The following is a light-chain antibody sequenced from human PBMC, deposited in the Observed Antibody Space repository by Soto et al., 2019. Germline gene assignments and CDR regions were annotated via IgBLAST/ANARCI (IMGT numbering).Light chain of an antibody. CDR1: QTVSGNY. Sequence: EIVLTQSPGILSLSPGERATLSCRASQTVSGNYLAWYQQKPGQSPRLLIYGSSDRATGIPDRFSGSGSGTKFTLTINRVEPEDFAVDYCQQYGSSPPYTFGQGTTLEI. J-gene: IGKJ2*01. CDR3: QQYGSSPPYT. CDR2: GSS. V-gene: IGKV3-20*01.